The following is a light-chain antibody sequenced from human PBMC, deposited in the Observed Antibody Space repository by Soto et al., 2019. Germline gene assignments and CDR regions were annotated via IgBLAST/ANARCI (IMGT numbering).Light chain of an antibody. CDR1: SSDVGSYNY. Sequence: QSVLTQPASVSGSPGQSITISCDGTSSDVGSYNYVSWYQQHPGTAPKLMIYDVNNRPSGVSNRFSGSKSGNTASLTISGLQAEDEADYYCTSYTSSSTLYVFGPGTKLTVL. J-gene: IGLJ1*01. CDR2: DVN. CDR3: TSYTSSSTLYV. V-gene: IGLV2-14*03.